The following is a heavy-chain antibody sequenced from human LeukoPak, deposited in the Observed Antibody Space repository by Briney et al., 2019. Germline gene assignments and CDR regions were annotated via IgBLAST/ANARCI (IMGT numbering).Heavy chain of an antibody. D-gene: IGHD6-13*01. CDR2: ISSSSSSYI. J-gene: IGHJ4*02. Sequence: GGSLRLSRAASGFTFSSYSMNWVRQAPGKGLEWVSSISSSSSSYIYYADSVKGRFTISRDNAKNSLYLQMNSLRAEDTAVYYCARDSWYIAAAVRFDYWGQGTLVTVSS. V-gene: IGHV3-21*01. CDR1: GFTFSSYS. CDR3: ARDSWYIAAAVRFDY.